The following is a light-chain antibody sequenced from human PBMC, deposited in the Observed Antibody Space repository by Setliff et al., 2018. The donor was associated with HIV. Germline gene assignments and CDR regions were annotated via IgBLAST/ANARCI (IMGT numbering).Light chain of an antibody. Sequence: QSALAQPASVSGSPGQSITISCTGTSSDVGGYNYVSWYQQQPGKAPKLIIYDVTDRPSGVSDCFSGSKSGNTASLTISGLQTEDEADYYGSSYTGRLPPVILGGGTK. CDR2: DVT. CDR3: SSYTGRLPPVI. J-gene: IGLJ2*01. V-gene: IGLV2-14*03. CDR1: SSDVGGYNY.